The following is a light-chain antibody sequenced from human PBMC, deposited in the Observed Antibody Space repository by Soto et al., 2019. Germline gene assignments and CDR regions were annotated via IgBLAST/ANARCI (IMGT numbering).Light chain of an antibody. V-gene: IGLV1-44*01. CDR1: SSNIRSNT. Sequence: QSALTQPPSASGTPGQRVTISCSGSSSNIRSNTVNWYQQLPGTAPRLLMYRSDQRPSGVPDRFSGSKSGTSASLAISGLQSEDEADYYCAAWDDSLNGRVFGTGTKVTGL. CDR2: RSD. J-gene: IGLJ1*01. CDR3: AAWDDSLNGRV.